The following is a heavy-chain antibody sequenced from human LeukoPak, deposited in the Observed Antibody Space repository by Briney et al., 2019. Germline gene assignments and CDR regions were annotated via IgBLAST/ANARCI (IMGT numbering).Heavy chain of an antibody. V-gene: IGHV3-21*01. CDR1: GFTFSSFA. CDR2: ISSSSSYI. J-gene: IGHJ4*02. D-gene: IGHD6-19*01. Sequence: PGGSLRLSYAASGFTFSSFAMNWVRQAPGKGLEWVSSISSSSSYIYYADSVKGRFTISRDNAKNSLYLQMNSLRAEDTAVYYCARDRGLYWGQGTLVTASS. CDR3: ARDRGLY.